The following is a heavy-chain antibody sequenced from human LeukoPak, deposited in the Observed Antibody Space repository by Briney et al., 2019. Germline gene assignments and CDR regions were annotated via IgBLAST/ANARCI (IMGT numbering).Heavy chain of an antibody. CDR2: TYYRSKWYN. CDR1: GDSVSSNSAA. V-gene: IGHV6-1*01. J-gene: IGHJ6*02. CDR3: ARDIPPHDYIPSYYYYGMDV. D-gene: IGHD4-11*01. Sequence: SQTLSLTCAISGDSVSSNSAAWNWIRQSPSRGLEWLGRTYYRSKWYNGYAVFVKSRISVNPDTSKNQFSLQLNSVTPEDTAVYYCARDIPPHDYIPSYYYYGMDVWGQGTTVTVSS.